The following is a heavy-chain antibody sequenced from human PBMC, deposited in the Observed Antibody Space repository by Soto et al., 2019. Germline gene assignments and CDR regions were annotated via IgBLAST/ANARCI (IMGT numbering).Heavy chain of an antibody. Sequence: QVRLVQSGAEVKKPGSSVRVSCKTSGHSFRNYAITWLRKTPGQRLEWMGGLIPIFGTPNFAQEFQGRVTITADEATTTAYMELSNLTSEDTAVYYCAREKEGASGVFEFWGQGTLVTVSS. CDR3: AREKEGASGVFEF. CDR2: LIPIFGTP. CDR1: GHSFRNYA. J-gene: IGHJ4*02. V-gene: IGHV1-69*01.